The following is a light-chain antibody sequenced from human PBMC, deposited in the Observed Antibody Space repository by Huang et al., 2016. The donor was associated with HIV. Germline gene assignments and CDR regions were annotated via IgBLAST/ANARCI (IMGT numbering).Light chain of an antibody. V-gene: IGKV3-15*01. CDR1: HSVGSN. J-gene: IGKJ4*01. CDR2: SAF. CDR3: QQYNNWPLT. Sequence: EILMTQSPATLSASPGERATLSCRASHSVGSNLAWYQQKLGQPPWLLIYSAFIRATGISARFSGSGSGTEFTLTISSLQSEDFAVYYCQQYNNWPLTFGGGTNVEIK.